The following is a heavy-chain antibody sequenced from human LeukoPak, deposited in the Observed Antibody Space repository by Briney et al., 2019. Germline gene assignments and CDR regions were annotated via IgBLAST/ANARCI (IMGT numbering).Heavy chain of an antibody. CDR2: ISPRGDIT. D-gene: IGHD2-8*02. V-gene: IGHV3-23*01. Sequence: PGGSLRLSCAASGFTFSNHGMNWVRQASGKGLEWVSGISPRGDITYYADSVKGRFTISRDNSKNMLYLELISLSAYEQDASYYAKQVVYVTLGEWGQGTLVTVSS. CDR3: AKQVVYVTLGE. J-gene: IGHJ4*02. CDR1: GFTFSNHG.